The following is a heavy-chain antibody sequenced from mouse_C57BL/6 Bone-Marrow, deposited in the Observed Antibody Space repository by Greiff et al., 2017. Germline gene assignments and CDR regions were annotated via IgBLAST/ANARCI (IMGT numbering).Heavy chain of an antibody. CDR1: GFNFTDYY. Sequence: EVKLMESGGGLVQPGGSPCLSCAASGFNFTDYYMSWVRQRPGKALEWLGFIRNKANGYTTEYSASVKGRFIIASDNSQSILYLQRNALRAEDSATYYCARYYYGPFDYWGQGTTLTVSS. J-gene: IGHJ2*01. D-gene: IGHD1-1*01. V-gene: IGHV7-3*01. CDR2: IRNKANGYTT. CDR3: ARYYYGPFDY.